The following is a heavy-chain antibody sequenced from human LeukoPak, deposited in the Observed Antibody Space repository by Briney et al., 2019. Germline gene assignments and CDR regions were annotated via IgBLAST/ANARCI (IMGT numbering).Heavy chain of an antibody. CDR3: AKESGKFDY. CDR1: GLTFHDYA. CDR2: ISAEGGST. J-gene: IGHJ4*02. V-gene: IGHV3-43*02. Sequence: GGSLRLSCVASGLTFHDYAMHWVRQAPGKGLEWVSLISAEGGSTFYADSVRGRFSISRDNSKNSLYLQMNSLRTEDTAMYYCAKESGKFDYWGQGTLVAVSS.